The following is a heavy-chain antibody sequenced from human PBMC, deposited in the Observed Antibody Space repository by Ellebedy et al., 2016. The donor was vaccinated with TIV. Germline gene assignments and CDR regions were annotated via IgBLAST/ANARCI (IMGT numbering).Heavy chain of an antibody. V-gene: IGHV4-59*12. D-gene: IGHD1-26*01. Sequence: SETLSLXXTVSGGSISSYYWSWIRQPPGKGLEWIGYIYYSGSTNYNPSLKSRVTISVDTSKNQFSLKLSSVTAADTAVYYCARGYGSGVGAPFDYWGQGTLVTVSS. CDR3: ARGYGSGVGAPFDY. J-gene: IGHJ4*02. CDR2: IYYSGST. CDR1: GGSISSYY.